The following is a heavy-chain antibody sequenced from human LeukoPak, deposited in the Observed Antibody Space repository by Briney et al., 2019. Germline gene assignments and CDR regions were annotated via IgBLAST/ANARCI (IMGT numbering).Heavy chain of an antibody. V-gene: IGHV4-38-2*02. D-gene: IGHD5-12*01. CDR2: IYHSGST. CDR1: GYSISSGYY. CDR3: LRLLGY. J-gene: IGHJ4*02. Sequence: PSETLSLTCTVSGYSISSGYYWGWIRQPPGKGLEWIGSIYHSGSTYYNPSLKSRVTISVDTSKNQFSLKLSSVTAADTAVYYCLRLLGYWGQGTLVTVSS.